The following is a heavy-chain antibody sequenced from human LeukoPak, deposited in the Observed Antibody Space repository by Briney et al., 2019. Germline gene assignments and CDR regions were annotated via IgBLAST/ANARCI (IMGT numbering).Heavy chain of an antibody. D-gene: IGHD6-13*01. V-gene: IGHV4-59*01. J-gene: IGHJ5*02. CDR2: IYYSGST. CDR1: GGSISSYY. Sequence: PSETLSLTCTVSGGSISSYYWSWIRQPPGKGLEWIGHIYYSGSTNYNPSLKSRVTISVDTSKNQFSLKLSSVTAADTAVYYCARDYRIAAADNWFDPWGQGTLVTVSS. CDR3: ARDYRIAAADNWFDP.